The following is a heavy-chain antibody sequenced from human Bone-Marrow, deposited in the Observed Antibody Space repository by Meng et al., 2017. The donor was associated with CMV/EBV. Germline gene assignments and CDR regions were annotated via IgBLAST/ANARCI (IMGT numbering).Heavy chain of an antibody. CDR3: ARVYDSSEIDY. CDR1: GYTFTGYY. J-gene: IGHJ4*02. Sequence: CKASGYTFTGYYVHWVRQAPGQGLEWMGWINPNSGGTNYAQKFQGRVTMTRDTSISTAYMELSRLRSDDTAVYYCARVYDSSEIDYWGQGTLVTVSS. V-gene: IGHV1-2*02. D-gene: IGHD3-22*01. CDR2: INPNSGGT.